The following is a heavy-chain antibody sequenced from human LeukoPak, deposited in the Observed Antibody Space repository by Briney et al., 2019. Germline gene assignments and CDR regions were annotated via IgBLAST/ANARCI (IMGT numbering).Heavy chain of an antibody. CDR3: ARRLTQYDCFDP. V-gene: IGHV6-1*01. CDR2: TYYRSTWYN. Sequence: SQTLSLTCAMSGDIVSSNSVTWNWIRQSPSRGLEWLVRTYYRSTWYNDYAVSVRGRITVNPDTSKNQFSLHLNSVTPEDTAVYYCARRLTQYDCFDPWGQGILVTVSS. J-gene: IGHJ5*02. CDR1: GDIVSSNSVT. D-gene: IGHD2-2*01.